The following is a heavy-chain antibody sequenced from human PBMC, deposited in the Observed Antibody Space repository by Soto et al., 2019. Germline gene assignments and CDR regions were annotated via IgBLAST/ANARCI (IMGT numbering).Heavy chain of an antibody. D-gene: IGHD1-26*01. CDR3: ARFGGSRNFDC. V-gene: IGHV1-2*02. CDR1: GYTFTGYY. CDR2: INPDSGGT. Sequence: ASVKVSCKASGYTFTGYYIHWVRQAPGQGLEWMGWINPDSGGTNYAQKFQGRVTMTRDTSITTAYMELSRLTSDDTAMYYCARFGGSRNFDCRGQGTLVTVSS. J-gene: IGHJ4*02.